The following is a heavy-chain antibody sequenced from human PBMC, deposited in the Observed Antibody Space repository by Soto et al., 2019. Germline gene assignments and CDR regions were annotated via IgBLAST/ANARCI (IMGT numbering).Heavy chain of an antibody. J-gene: IGHJ6*03. CDR1: GFTFDDYA. D-gene: IGHD6-6*01. Sequence: EVQLVESWGGLVQPGRSLRLSCAASGFTFDDYAMHWVRQAPGKGLEWVSGISWNSGSIGYADSVKGRFTISRDNAKNSLYLQMNSLRAEDTALYYCAKDISSSRYYYYYMDVWGKGTTVTVSS. CDR2: ISWNSGSI. V-gene: IGHV3-9*01. CDR3: AKDISSSRYYYYYMDV.